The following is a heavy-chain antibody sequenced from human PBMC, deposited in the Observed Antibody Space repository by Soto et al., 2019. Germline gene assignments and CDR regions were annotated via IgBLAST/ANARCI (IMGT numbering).Heavy chain of an antibody. J-gene: IGHJ5*02. CDR2: IFPSDSDT. V-gene: IGHV5-51*01. CDR3: ARKDKSGYFNWFDP. CDR1: GYRFTYYW. D-gene: IGHD3-22*01. Sequence: GESLKISCRTSGYRFTYYWIAWVRQMPGKGLEWMGIIFPSDSDTRYSPSFQGQVTISADRSTSTVFLQWASLKASDTAVYFCARKDKSGYFNWFDPWGQGTLVTVSS.